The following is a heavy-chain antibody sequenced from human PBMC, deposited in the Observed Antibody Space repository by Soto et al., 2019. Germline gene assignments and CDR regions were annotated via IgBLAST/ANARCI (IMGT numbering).Heavy chain of an antibody. Sequence: DVQLVESGGGLVQPGGSLRLSCAASGFSFSGSWMSWVRQAPGRGLEFVANINQDRSVKNYVDSVKGRFTISRDNAKNSVFLQMNGLRDADSGVYYCARDPGYSSFDYWGQGTLVTVSS. CDR3: ARDPGYSSFDY. V-gene: IGHV3-7*01. D-gene: IGHD5-12*01. CDR2: INQDRSVK. CDR1: GFSFSGSW. J-gene: IGHJ4*02.